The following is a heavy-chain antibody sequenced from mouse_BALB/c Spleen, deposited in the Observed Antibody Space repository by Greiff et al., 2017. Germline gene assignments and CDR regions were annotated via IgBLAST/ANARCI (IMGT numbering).Heavy chain of an antibody. V-gene: IGHV1-80*01. CDR1: GYAFSSYW. J-gene: IGHJ3*01. D-gene: IGHD5-1*01. CDR2: IYPGDGDT. Sequence: VKLQQSGAELVRPGSSVKISCKASGYAFSSYWMNWVKQRPGQGLEWIGQIYPGDGDTNYNGKFKGKATLTADKSSSTAYMQLKSLTSEDSAVYYCARGEYPAWFAYWGQGTLVTVSA. CDR3: ARGEYPAWFAY.